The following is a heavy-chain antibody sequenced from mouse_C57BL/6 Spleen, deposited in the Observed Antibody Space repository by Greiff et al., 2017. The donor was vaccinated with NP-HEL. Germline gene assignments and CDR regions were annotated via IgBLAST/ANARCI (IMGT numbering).Heavy chain of an antibody. V-gene: IGHV1-69*01. CDR1: GYTFTSYW. D-gene: IGHD1-1*01. CDR3: ARLANYYGSSWFAY. CDR2: IDPSDSYT. J-gene: IGHJ3*01. Sequence: QVQLKQPGAELVMPGASVKLSCKASGYTFTSYWMHWVKQRPGQGLEWIGEIDPSDSYTNYNQKFKGKSTLTVDKSSSTAYMQLSSLTSEDSAVYYCARLANYYGSSWFAYWGQGTLVTVSA.